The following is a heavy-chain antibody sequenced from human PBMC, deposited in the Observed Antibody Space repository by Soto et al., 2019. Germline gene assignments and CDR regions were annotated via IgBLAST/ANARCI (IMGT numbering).Heavy chain of an antibody. J-gene: IGHJ5*02. V-gene: IGHV5-51*01. D-gene: IGHD6-19*01. Sequence: HGESLKISCKGSGYSFTSYWIGWVRQMPGKGLEWMGIIYPGDSDTSYSPSFQGHVTISADKSISTAYLQWSSLKASDTAMYYCARHNSVAGTHNWFDPWGQGTLVTVSS. CDR3: ARHNSVAGTHNWFDP. CDR1: GYSFTSYW. CDR2: IYPGDSDT.